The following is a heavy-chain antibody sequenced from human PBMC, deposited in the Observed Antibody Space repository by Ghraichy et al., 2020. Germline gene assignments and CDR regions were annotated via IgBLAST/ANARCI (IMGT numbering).Heavy chain of an antibody. D-gene: IGHD3-10*01. J-gene: IGHJ4*02. CDR3: ARVRAIYGSGSDY. CDR1: GGSFSGYY. Sequence: SETLSLTCAVYGGSFSGYYWSWIRQPPGKGLEWIGEINHSGSTNYNPSLKSRVTISVDTSKNQFSLKLSSVTAADTAVYYCARVRAIYGSGSDYWGQGTLVTVSS. V-gene: IGHV4-34*01. CDR2: INHSGST.